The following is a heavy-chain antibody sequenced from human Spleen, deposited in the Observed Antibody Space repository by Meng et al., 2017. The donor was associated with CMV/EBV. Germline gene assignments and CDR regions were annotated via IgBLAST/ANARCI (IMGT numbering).Heavy chain of an antibody. V-gene: IGHV3-30*14. Sequence: GESLKISCAASGFTFSSYAMHWVRQAPGKGLEWVAVISYDGSNKYYADSVKGRFTISRDNANSSLYLQMNNLGADDTAIYYCVRDVSNTGSRRRNYFDPWGQGTLVTVSS. CDR1: GFTFSSYA. CDR2: ISYDGSNK. D-gene: IGHD1-26*01. CDR3: VRDVSNTGSRRRNYFDP. J-gene: IGHJ5*02.